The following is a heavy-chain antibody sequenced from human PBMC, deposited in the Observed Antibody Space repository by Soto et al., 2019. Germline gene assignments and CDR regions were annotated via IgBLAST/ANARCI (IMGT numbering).Heavy chain of an antibody. D-gene: IGHD2-2*01. CDR3: ARGVVRAAQWSYYYYGMDV. CDR2: INHSGST. Sequence: SETLSLTCAVYGGSFSGYYWSWIRQPPGKGLEWIGEINHSGSTNYNPSLKSRVTISVDTSKNQFSLKLSSVTAADTAVYYCARGVVRAAQWSYYYYGMDVWGQGTTVTLSS. V-gene: IGHV4-34*01. CDR1: GGSFSGYY. J-gene: IGHJ6*02.